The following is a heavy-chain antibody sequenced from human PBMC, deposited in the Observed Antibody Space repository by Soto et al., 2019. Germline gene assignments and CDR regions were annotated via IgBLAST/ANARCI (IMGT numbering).Heavy chain of an antibody. CDR3: ARDWDSSGLFDP. J-gene: IGHJ5*02. CDR1: GASITTYY. D-gene: IGHD3-10*01. V-gene: IGHV4-59*01. CDR2: ISYNGST. Sequence: PSETLSLTCSVSGASITTYYWSWIRQPPGKGLEWIGSISYNGSTKYNPSLEGRVMISLDTSKNQFSLRLTSVTAADTALYYCARDWDSSGLFDPWGQGALVTVSS.